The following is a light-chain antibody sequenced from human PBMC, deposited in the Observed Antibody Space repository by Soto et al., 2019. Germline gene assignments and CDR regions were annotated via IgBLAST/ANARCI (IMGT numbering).Light chain of an antibody. CDR3: CSYAGNNALV. CDR2: EVS. J-gene: IGLJ3*02. V-gene: IGLV2-23*02. CDR1: SIIVGSYNF. Sequence: QSALTQPASVSGSRGQSITISCTGPSIIVGSYNFVSWYRQYPGKAPELIIYEVSQRPSTFFNRFSGSKSGNTASLTISGLQSDDEADYYCCSYAGNNALVFGGGTKLTVL.